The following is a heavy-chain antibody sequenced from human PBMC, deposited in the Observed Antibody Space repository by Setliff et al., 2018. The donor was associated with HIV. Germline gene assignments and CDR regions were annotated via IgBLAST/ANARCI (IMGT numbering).Heavy chain of an antibody. Sequence: ASVKVSCKASGYTFTSYGIGWVRQAPGQGLEWMGWISPYNGHTNCAQKLQGRVTMTTDTSTSTTYMELTSLRSDDTAVYYCARWSCGRATCYDSPYNWFDPWGQGTLVTVSS. CDR2: ISPYNGHT. CDR3: ARWSCGRATCYDSPYNWFDP. D-gene: IGHD2-2*01. CDR1: GYTFTSYG. J-gene: IGHJ5*02. V-gene: IGHV1-18*01.